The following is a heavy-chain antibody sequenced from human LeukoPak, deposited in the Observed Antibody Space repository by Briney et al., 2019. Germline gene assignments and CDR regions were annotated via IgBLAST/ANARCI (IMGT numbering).Heavy chain of an antibody. CDR3: ARGGVAATGPTRYYYHYYGMDV. Sequence: PSETLSLTCTVSGGSISSYYWSWIRQPPGKELEWLGYIYYSGSTNYNPSLKSRVTISVDTSKNQFSLKLRSVTAADTAIYYCARGGVAATGPTRYYYHYYGMDVWGQGTTVTVSS. J-gene: IGHJ6*02. CDR2: IYYSGST. D-gene: IGHD3-10*01. V-gene: IGHV4-59*01. CDR1: GGSISSYY.